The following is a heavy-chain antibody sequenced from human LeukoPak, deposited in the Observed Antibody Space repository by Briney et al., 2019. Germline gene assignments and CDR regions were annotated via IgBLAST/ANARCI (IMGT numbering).Heavy chain of an antibody. D-gene: IGHD6-13*01. CDR2: ISSSSSYI. CDR3: ARDPASIAAAGTFDY. V-gene: IGHV3-21*01. CDR1: GFTFSSYS. J-gene: IGHJ4*02. Sequence: GGSLRLSCAASGFTFSSYSMNWVRQAPGKGLEWVSPISSSSSYIYYADSVKGRFTISRDNAKNSLYLQMNSLRAEDTAVYYCARDPASIAAAGTFDYWGQGALVTVSS.